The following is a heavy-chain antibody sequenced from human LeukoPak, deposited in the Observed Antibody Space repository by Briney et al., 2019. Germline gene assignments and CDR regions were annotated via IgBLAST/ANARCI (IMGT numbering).Heavy chain of an antibody. CDR2: IYPGDSDT. V-gene: IGHV5-51*01. D-gene: IGHD6-19*01. CDR1: X. J-gene: IGHJ4*02. CDR3: ARLIAVAAPGDY. Sequence: XIGXVXQXXGXXXXWXGIIYPGDSDTRYSPSFQGQVTISADKSISTAYLQWSSLKASDTAMYYCARLIAVAAPGDYWGQGTLVTVSS.